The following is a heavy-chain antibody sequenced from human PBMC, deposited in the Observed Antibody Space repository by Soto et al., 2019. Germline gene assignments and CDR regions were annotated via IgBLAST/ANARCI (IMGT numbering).Heavy chain of an antibody. Sequence: EVQLLESGGGLVQPGGSLRLSCAASGFTFSSYAMSWVRQAPGKGLEWVSAISGSGGSTYYADSVKGRFTISRDNSKNTLYLQMNCLSAEDTAVYYCAKCVVADPPFHYYYMDVWGKGTTVTVSS. CDR2: ISGSGGST. CDR3: AKCVVADPPFHYYYMDV. CDR1: GFTFSSYA. V-gene: IGHV3-23*01. J-gene: IGHJ6*03.